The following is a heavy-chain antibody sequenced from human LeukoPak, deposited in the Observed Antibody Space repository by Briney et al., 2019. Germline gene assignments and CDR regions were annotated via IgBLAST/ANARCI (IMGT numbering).Heavy chain of an antibody. CDR1: GGSFSGYY. V-gene: IGHV4-34*01. D-gene: IGHD6-13*01. CDR3: ARGALDIGYSSSWTDKTHYYYYGMDV. Sequence: SETLSLTCAVYGGSFSGYYWSWIRQPPGKGQEWIGEINHSGSTNYNPSLKSRVTISVDTSKNQFSLKLSSVTAADTAVYYCARGALDIGYSSSWTDKTHYYYYGMDVWGQGTTVTVSS. J-gene: IGHJ6*02. CDR2: INHSGST.